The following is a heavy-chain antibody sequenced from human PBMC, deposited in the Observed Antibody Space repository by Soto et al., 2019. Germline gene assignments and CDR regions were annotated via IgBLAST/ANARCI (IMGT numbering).Heavy chain of an antibody. CDR1: GYSFTSYW. CDR3: ASSKYSGSYNDYHYYGMDV. D-gene: IGHD1-26*01. Sequence: PGESLKISCKGSGYSFTSYWIGWVRQMPGKGLEWMGIIYPGDSDTRYSPSFQGQVTISADKSISTAYLQWSSLKASDTAMYYCASSKYSGSYNDYHYYGMDVWGQGTTVTVSS. J-gene: IGHJ6*02. V-gene: IGHV5-51*01. CDR2: IYPGDSDT.